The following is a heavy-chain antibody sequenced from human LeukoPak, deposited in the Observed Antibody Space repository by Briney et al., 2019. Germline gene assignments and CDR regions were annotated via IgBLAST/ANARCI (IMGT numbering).Heavy chain of an antibody. J-gene: IGHJ4*02. CDR1: GFTLRNYW. V-gene: IGHV3-74*01. CDR2: IRDNGKDT. D-gene: IGHD3-3*01. CDR3: ARDSKDGITIFGVVPTARVGY. Sequence: AGGSLRLSRAASGFTLRNYWMMHWVRQDPGKGLAWVARIRDNGKDTNYADSVKGRFIVSRDNARNTMYLQMNSLRAEDTAVYYCARDSKDGITIFGVVPTARVGYWGQGTLVTVSS.